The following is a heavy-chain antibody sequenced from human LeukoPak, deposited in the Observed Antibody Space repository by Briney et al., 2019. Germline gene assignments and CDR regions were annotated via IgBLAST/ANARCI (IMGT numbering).Heavy chain of an antibody. CDR3: ATDQRYAFDY. CDR1: GFTLSSYA. D-gene: IGHD3-9*01. CDR2: IRTTAEGAKYA. V-gene: IGHV3-48*02. J-gene: IGHJ4*02. Sequence: SGGSLRLSCAASGFTLSSYAMSWVRQAPGKGLEWISNIRTTAEGAKYAYYADSVKGRVTISRDDGKNTLYLHMNSLRDDDTAVYYCATDQRYAFDYWGQGILVTVSS.